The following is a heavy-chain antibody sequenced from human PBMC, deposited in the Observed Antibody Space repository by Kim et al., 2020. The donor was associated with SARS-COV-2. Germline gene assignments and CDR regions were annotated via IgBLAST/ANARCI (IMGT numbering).Heavy chain of an antibody. CDR1: GGTFSSYA. CDR3: ARGRKGVVVTPDV. Sequence: SVKVSCKASGGTFSSYAISWVRQAPGQGLEWMGGIIPIFGTANYAQKFQGRVTITADESTSTAYMELSSLRSEDTAVYYCARGRKGVVVTPDVWGQGTTVTVSS. D-gene: IGHD2-21*02. CDR2: IIPIFGTA. J-gene: IGHJ6*02. V-gene: IGHV1-69*13.